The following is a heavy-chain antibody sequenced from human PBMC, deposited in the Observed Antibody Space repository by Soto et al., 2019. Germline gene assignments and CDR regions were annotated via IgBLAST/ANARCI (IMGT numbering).Heavy chain of an antibody. CDR1: GFTFSSYG. J-gene: IGHJ6*02. CDR3: AKDIVVVPALEYYYYYGMDV. CDR2: ISYDGSNK. Sequence: GGSLRLSCAASGFTFSSYGMHWVRQAPGKGLEWVAVISYDGSNKYYADSVKGRFTISRDNSKNTLYLQMNSLRAEDTAVYYCAKDIVVVPALEYYYYYGMDVWGQGTTVTVSS. D-gene: IGHD2-2*01. V-gene: IGHV3-30*18.